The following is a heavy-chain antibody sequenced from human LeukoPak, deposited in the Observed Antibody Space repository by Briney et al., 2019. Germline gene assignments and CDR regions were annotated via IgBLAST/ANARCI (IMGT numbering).Heavy chain of an antibody. J-gene: IGHJ4*02. CDR2: IYYSGST. CDR1: GGSFSGYY. CDR3: AREGPSSSLCY. V-gene: IGHV4-30-4*08. Sequence: SETLSLTCAVYGGSFSGYYWSWIRQPPGKGLEWIGYIYYSGSTYYNPSLKSRVTISVDTSKNQFSLKLSSVTAADTAVYYCAREGPSSSLCYWGQGTLVTVSS. D-gene: IGHD6-6*01.